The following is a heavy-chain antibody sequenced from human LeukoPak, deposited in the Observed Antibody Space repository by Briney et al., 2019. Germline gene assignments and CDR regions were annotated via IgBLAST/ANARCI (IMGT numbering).Heavy chain of an antibody. CDR1: GFTVSAYA. V-gene: IGHV3-7*01. Sequence: QPGGSLRLSCAASGFTVSAYAMAWVRQAPGKGLEWVAYIKKTGSETYYVDSVKGRFTITRDNTRNSLFLQMYSLRAEDTAVYFCAREDGYCSGGNCYSYFDSWGQGTLVTVSS. J-gene: IGHJ4*02. D-gene: IGHD2-15*01. CDR3: AREDGYCSGGNCYSYFDS. CDR2: IKKTGSET.